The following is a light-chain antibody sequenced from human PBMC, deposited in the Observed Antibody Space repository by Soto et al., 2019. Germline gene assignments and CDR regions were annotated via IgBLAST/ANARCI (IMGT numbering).Light chain of an antibody. V-gene: IGLV3-21*02. J-gene: IGLJ2*01. Sequence: SYELTQPPSVSVAPGQTARLTCGGDNVGSKGVHWFQQRPGQAPVLVVYDDCGRPSGILERFSGSNSGNTATLTIISVEAGDEAAYYCQVWDSSSDHVIFGGGTKVTVL. CDR3: QVWDSSSDHVI. CDR1: NVGSKG. CDR2: DDC.